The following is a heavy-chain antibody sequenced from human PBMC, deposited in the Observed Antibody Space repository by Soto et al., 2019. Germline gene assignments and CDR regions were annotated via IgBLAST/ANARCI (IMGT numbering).Heavy chain of an antibody. CDR1: GYTFTSYA. J-gene: IGHJ6*02. D-gene: IGHD4-17*01. CDR3: AKGLSWRDDYGDYEQLGYYYYGMDV. V-gene: IGHV1-3*01. Sequence: GASVKVSCKASGYTFTSYAMHWVRHAPGQRLEWMGWINAGNGNTKYSQKFQGRVTITRDTSASTAYMELSSLRSEDTAVYYCAKGLSWRDDYGDYEQLGYYYYGMDVWGQGTTVTVSS. CDR2: INAGNGNT.